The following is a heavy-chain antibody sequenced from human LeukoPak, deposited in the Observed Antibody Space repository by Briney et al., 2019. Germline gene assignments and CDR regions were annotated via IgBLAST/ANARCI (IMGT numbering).Heavy chain of an antibody. V-gene: IGHV3-7*04. Sequence: GGSLRLSCAASGFTFSRFWMSWVRQAPGKGLEWVAHVKQDGSEKYYVDSVKGRFTISRDNAKNSLYLQMNSLRAEDTAVYHCARYGSIAAAGTFDYWGQGTLVTVSS. CDR2: VKQDGSEK. CDR1: GFTFSRFW. D-gene: IGHD6-13*01. J-gene: IGHJ4*02. CDR3: ARYGSIAAAGTFDY.